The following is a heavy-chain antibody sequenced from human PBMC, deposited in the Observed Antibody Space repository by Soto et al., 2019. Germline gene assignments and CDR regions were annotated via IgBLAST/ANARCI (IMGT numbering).Heavy chain of an antibody. CDR3: ARDMGAAAGREYYFDY. CDR1: GGSLSSSNW. Sequence: QVQLQESGPGLVKPSGTLSLTCAVSGGSLSSSNWWTWVRQPPGKGLEWIGEIYHSGSTNYNPSLQSRVTISVDKSKSQFSLKLSSVTAADTAVYYCARDMGAAAGREYYFDYWGQGTLVTVSS. D-gene: IGHD6-13*01. CDR2: IYHSGST. V-gene: IGHV4-4*02. J-gene: IGHJ4*02.